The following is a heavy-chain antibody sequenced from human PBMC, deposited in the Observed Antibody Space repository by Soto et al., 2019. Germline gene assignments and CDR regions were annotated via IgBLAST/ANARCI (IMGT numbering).Heavy chain of an antibody. CDR2: INPSGGST. CDR1: GYTFTSYY. CDR3: ARDPRAAARLYDRFDY. Sequence: ASVKVSCKASGYTFTSYYMHWVRQAPGQGLEWMGIINPSGGSTSYAQKFQGRVTMTRDTSTSTVYMELSSPRSEDTAVYYCARDPRAAARLYDRFDYWGQGTLVTVSS. J-gene: IGHJ4*02. V-gene: IGHV1-46*01. D-gene: IGHD6-13*01.